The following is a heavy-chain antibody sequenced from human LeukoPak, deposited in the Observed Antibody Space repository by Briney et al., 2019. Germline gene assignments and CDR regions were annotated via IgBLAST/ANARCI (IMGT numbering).Heavy chain of an antibody. D-gene: IGHD3-16*02. CDR3: AREYYDYVWGSYRYLQLFDY. CDR2: IKQDGSEK. J-gene: IGHJ4*02. V-gene: IGHV3-7*01. Sequence: GGSLRLSCAASGFTFSSYWMSWVRQAPGKELEWVANIKQDGSEKYYVDSVKGRFTISRDNAKNSLYLQMNSLRAEDTAVYYCAREYYDYVWGSYRYLQLFDYWGQGTLVTVSS. CDR1: GFTFSSYW.